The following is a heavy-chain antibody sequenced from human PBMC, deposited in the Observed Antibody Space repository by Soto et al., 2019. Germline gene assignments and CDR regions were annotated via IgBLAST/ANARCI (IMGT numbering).Heavy chain of an antibody. CDR3: ARRGCSSTSCYFVDY. CDR2: IYYSGST. CDR1: GGSISSSSYY. J-gene: IGHJ4*02. V-gene: IGHV4-39*01. Sequence: SETLSLTCTVSGGSISSSSYYWGWIRQPPGKGLEWIGSIYYSGSTYYNPSLKSRVTISVDTSRNQFSLKLSSVTAADAAVYYCARRGCSSTSCYFVDYWGQGSLVIVSS. D-gene: IGHD2-2*01.